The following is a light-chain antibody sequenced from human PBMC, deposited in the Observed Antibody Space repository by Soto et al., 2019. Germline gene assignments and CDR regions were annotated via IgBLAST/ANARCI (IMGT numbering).Light chain of an antibody. V-gene: IGLV2-14*03. CDR2: DVS. CDR1: SSDIGHYNF. J-gene: IGLJ2*01. CDR3: SSYATNRDVL. Sequence: QSALTQPASVSGSTGQSITISCTGSSSDIGHYNFVSWYQHHPGKAPKLIIYDVSDRPSGVSNRFSGSKSGNTASLTISGLQAEHEADYYCSSYATNRDVLFGGGTKLTVL.